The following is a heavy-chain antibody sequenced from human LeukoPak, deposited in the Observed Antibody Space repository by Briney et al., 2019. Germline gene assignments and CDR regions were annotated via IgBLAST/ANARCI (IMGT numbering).Heavy chain of an antibody. J-gene: IGHJ4*02. CDR2: IYPGDSVT. V-gene: IGHV5-51*01. CDR1: EYNFTNYW. CDR3: ARQFGITLIRGVFGF. Sequence: PGESLKISCEASEYNFTNYWIAWVRQMPGKGLEWMGTIYPGDSVTKYSPSVQGQVTISADKSTSTAYLQWSSLRASDTAIYYCARQFGITLIRGVFGFWGQGNLVTVSS. D-gene: IGHD3-10*01.